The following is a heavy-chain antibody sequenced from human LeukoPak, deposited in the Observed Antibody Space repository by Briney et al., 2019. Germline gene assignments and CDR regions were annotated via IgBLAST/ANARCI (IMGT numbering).Heavy chain of an antibody. Sequence: WASVKVSCKASGYTFIDYYIHWVRQAPGQGLEWLGRINPNSGGTNYAQKVQGRVNLIRETSINTAYMELSRLTSDDTALYYCARSGSRGRSYDDAFDIWGQGTMVTVSS. CDR3: ARSGSRGRSYDDAFDI. V-gene: IGHV1-2*06. D-gene: IGHD3-16*01. CDR2: INPNSGGT. J-gene: IGHJ3*02. CDR1: GYTFIDYY.